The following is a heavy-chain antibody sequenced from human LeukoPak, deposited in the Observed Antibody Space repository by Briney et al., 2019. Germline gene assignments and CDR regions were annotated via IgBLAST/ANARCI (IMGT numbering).Heavy chain of an antibody. CDR3: ARDPSEAAHPYYFDY. CDR1: GFTFSDYY. J-gene: IGHJ4*02. CDR2: ISSSGSTR. D-gene: IGHD6-19*01. V-gene: IGHV3-11*04. Sequence: AGGSLRLSCAASGFTFSDYYMSWIRQAPGKGLEWISFISSSGSTRYYADSVKGRFTISRDNAKNSLYLQMSSLRAEDTAVYHCARDPSEAAHPYYFDYWGQGTLVTVSS.